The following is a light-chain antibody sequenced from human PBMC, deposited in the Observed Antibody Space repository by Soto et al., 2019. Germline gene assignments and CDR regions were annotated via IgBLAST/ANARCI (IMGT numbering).Light chain of an antibody. V-gene: IGKV3-11*01. CDR3: QQRSDWPWT. CDR1: ESVTNY. J-gene: IGKJ1*01. Sequence: EIVLTQSPATLSLSPGERGTLSCRACESVTNYLAWYQQKPGRAPRLLVYDVSNRATGIPARFSGGGSGTDFTLTISNLEPEDFAVYYCQQRSDWPWTFGQGTKVEIK. CDR2: DVS.